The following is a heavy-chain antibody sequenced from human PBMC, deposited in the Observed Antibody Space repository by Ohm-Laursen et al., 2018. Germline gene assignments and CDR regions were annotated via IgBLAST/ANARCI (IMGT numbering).Heavy chain of an antibody. CDR3: AKDVYYDSSGYYSYFQH. J-gene: IGHJ1*01. D-gene: IGHD3-22*01. CDR2: ISGTDGST. V-gene: IGHV3-23*01. CDR1: GFTFSSYG. Sequence: SLRLSCAASGFTFSSYGMNWVRQAPGKGLEWVSCISGTDGSTYYAGSVKGRFTISRDNSKNTLYLQMNSLRAEDTAVYYCAKDVYYDSSGYYSYFQHWGQGTLVTVSS.